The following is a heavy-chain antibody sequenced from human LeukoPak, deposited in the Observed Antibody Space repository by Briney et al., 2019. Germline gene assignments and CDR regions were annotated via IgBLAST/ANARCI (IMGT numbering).Heavy chain of an antibody. D-gene: IGHD1-26*01. J-gene: IGHJ4*02. CDR2: INWNGGST. CDR3: AKDQEVGATTIDY. CDR1: GFTFDDYG. V-gene: IGHV3-20*04. Sequence: GGSLRLSCAASGFTFDDYGMSWVRQAPGKGLEWVSGINWNGGSTGYADSVKGRFTISRDNSKNTLYLQMNSLRAEDTAVYYCAKDQEVGATTIDYWGQGTLVTVSS.